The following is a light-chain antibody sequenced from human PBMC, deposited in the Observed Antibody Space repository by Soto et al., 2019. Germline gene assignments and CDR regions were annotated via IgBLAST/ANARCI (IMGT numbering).Light chain of an antibody. V-gene: IGKV3-15*01. Sequence: EIVMTQSPATLSVSPGERATLSCSASQSVSNNLAWYQQKPGQAPRLLIYGASTRAAGIPARFSGSVSGTEFTLTISSLQSEDFAVYYCQHYSNWPPWTFGQGTKVEIK. CDR3: QHYSNWPPWT. CDR2: GAS. J-gene: IGKJ1*01. CDR1: QSVSNN.